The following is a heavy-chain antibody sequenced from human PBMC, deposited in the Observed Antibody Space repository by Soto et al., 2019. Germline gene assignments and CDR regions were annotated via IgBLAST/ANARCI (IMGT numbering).Heavy chain of an antibody. V-gene: IGHV3-23*01. CDR3: AKGVEHSTADAFET. CDR1: GFTFTTSS. D-gene: IGHD5-18*01. Sequence: EVQVLESGGDLVQPGGSLRLTCAVSGFTFTTSSINWVRQAPGKGLEWVSSISGNGYTTDYADSVTGRFTISTDNSKSTVFLKRNSLRVEDTSLYYCAKGVEHSTADAFETWGQGTMVTVSS. CDR2: ISGNGYTT. J-gene: IGHJ3*02.